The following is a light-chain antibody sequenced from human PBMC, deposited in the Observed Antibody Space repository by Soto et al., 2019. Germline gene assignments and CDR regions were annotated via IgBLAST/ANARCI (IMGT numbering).Light chain of an antibody. Sequence: QAVVTQEPSLTVSPGGTVTLTCALTTGAVTSDYYPNWFQRKPGQALRTLIYRTSNKHSWTPARFSGSLLGGKAALTLSGVQPEDEAAYYCVLLYGGAWVFGGGTKLTVL. CDR1: TGAVTSDYY. CDR2: RTS. V-gene: IGLV7-43*01. CDR3: VLLYGGAWV. J-gene: IGLJ3*02.